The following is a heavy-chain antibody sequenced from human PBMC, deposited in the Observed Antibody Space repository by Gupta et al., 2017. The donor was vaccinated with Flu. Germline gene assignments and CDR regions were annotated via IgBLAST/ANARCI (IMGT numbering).Heavy chain of an antibody. CDR3: ARYQGYCSSTSCYKGYMDV. J-gene: IGHJ6*03. V-gene: IGHV3-21*01. D-gene: IGHD2-2*02. Sequence: GLEWVSSISSSSSYIYYADSVKGRFTISRDNAKNSLYLQMNSLRAEDTAVYYCARYQGYCSSTSCYKGYMDVWGKGTTVTVSS. CDR2: ISSSSSYI.